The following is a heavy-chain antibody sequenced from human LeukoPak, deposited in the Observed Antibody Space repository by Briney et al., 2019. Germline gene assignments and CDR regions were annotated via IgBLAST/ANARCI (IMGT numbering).Heavy chain of an antibody. Sequence: SVKVSCKASGGTFSSYAISWVRQAPGQGLEWMGGVIPIFGTANYAQKFQGRVTITADESTSTAYMELSSLRSEDTAVYYCARSGGWELPQDLDYWGQGTLVTVSS. CDR2: VIPIFGTA. J-gene: IGHJ4*02. V-gene: IGHV1-69*13. D-gene: IGHD1-26*01. CDR3: ARSGGWELPQDLDY. CDR1: GGTFSSYA.